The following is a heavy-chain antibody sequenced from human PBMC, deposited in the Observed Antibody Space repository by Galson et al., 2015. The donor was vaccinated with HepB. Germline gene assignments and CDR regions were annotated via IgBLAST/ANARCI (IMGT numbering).Heavy chain of an antibody. D-gene: IGHD3-10*01. V-gene: IGHV5-10-1*01. CDR2: IDPSDSYT. CDR3: ASRHSYFRSGSWYNGADY. J-gene: IGHJ4*02. CDR1: GYTFTAFW. Sequence: QSGAEVKKPGESLRISCKGSGYTFTAFWISWVRQIPGKGLEWMGRIDPSDSYTDYSPSFQGHVSMSVDKSTTTAYLQWSSLKASDTAMYYCASRHSYFRSGSWYNGADYWGQGTLGSVSS.